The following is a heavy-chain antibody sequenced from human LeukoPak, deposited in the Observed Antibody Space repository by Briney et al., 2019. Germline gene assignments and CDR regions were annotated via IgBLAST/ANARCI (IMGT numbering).Heavy chain of an antibody. CDR2: IKQDGSEK. J-gene: IGHJ4*02. D-gene: IGHD6-13*01. CDR3: ASWSSGWFYYFDY. Sequence: PGGSLRLSCAASGFTFSSYCMSWVRQAPGKGLEWVANIKQDGSEKYYVDSVKGRFTISRDNAKNSLYLQMISLRAEDTAVYYCASWSSGWFYYFDYWGQGTLVTVSS. V-gene: IGHV3-7*01. CDR1: GFTFSSYC.